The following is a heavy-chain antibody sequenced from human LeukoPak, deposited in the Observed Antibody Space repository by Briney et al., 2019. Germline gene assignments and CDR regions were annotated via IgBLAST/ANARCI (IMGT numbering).Heavy chain of an antibody. D-gene: IGHD2-15*01. V-gene: IGHV3-23*01. CDR1: EFTFSNYA. J-gene: IGHJ4*02. Sequence: GRSLRLSCAASEFTFSNYAMTWVRQAPGKGLEWVASISGSGASTYYADSVKGRFTISRDNAKNTLYLQFNSQRAEDTAVYYCAKDKASVAAKGPFDYWGQGTLVTVSS. CDR2: ISGSGAST. CDR3: AKDKASVAAKGPFDY.